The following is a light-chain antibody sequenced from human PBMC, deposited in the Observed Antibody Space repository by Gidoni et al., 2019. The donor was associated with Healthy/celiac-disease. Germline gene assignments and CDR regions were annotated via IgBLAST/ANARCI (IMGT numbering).Light chain of an antibody. Sequence: QRVTLACSGSSSNLGKNTVYWYQQRPGTAPNFPIYRVDHRPSGVPARFSGSRSGTSASLAISGLRSKDEADYYCATWDDSRRGWVFGGGTKLTVL. CDR1: SSNLGKNT. V-gene: IGLV1-47*01. J-gene: IGLJ3*02. CDR2: RVD. CDR3: ATWDDSRRGWV.